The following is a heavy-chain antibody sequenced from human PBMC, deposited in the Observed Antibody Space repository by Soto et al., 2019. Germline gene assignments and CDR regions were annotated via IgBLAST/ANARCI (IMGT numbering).Heavy chain of an antibody. CDR2: VSYDGTYK. CDR1: GLTCSSYA. CDR3: AREGHYSNSSGDYYGNWFDP. D-gene: IGHD3-22*01. V-gene: IGHV3-30*04. J-gene: IGHJ5*02. Sequence: GGSLRPSCETSGLTCSSYALHCVRQAPGKGVKWVAVVSYDGTYKYYADSVKGRFTISRDNSRNTLYLQMNSLTVEDTAVYYCAREGHYSNSSGDYYGNWFDPWGQGTRVTVSA.